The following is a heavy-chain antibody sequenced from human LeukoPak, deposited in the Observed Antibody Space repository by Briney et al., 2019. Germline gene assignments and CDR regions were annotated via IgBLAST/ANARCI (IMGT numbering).Heavy chain of an antibody. D-gene: IGHD5-18*01. Sequence: SETLSLTCTVYGGSISSSSYYWGWIRQPPGKGLEWIGSIYYSGSTYSNPSLQSRVTISVDTSKNQFSLKLSSVTAADTAVYYCARGDTAMATNYYYYYYMDVWGKGTTVTISS. V-gene: IGHV4-39*07. CDR1: GGSISSSSYY. J-gene: IGHJ6*03. CDR2: IYYSGST. CDR3: ARGDTAMATNYYYYYYMDV.